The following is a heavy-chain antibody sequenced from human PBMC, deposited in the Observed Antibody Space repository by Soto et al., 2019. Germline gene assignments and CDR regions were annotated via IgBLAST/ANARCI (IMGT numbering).Heavy chain of an antibody. CDR1: GDSINSDKYY. CDR2: IYYRGNT. CDR3: ARLEGLATISYYFDF. V-gene: IGHV4-39*01. Sequence: QLQESGPGLVKPSETLSLTCSVSGDSINSDKYYWGWIRQPPGKGLEWIGSIYYRGNTYYNPSLQTQVTLSLDKSKSQFSLRLNSVTAADSAVYFCARLEGLATISYYFDFWGQGAQVTVSS. D-gene: IGHD3-9*01. J-gene: IGHJ4*02.